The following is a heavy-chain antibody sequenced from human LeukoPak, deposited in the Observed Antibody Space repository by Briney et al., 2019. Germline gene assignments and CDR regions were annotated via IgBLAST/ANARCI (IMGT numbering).Heavy chain of an antibody. D-gene: IGHD5-12*01. CDR3: ARGGNGYDKYYYYGMDV. CDR1: GGSISSYY. J-gene: IGHJ6*02. CDR2: IYYSGST. Sequence: SETLSLTCTVSGGSISSYYWSWIRQPPGKGLEWIGYIYYSGSTNCNPSLKGRVTISVDTSKNQFSLKLSSVTAADTAVYYCARGGNGYDKYYYYGMDVWGQGTTVTVSS. V-gene: IGHV4-59*01.